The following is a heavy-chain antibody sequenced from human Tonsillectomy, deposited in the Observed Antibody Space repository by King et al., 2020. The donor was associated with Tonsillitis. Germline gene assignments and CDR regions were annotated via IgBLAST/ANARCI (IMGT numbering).Heavy chain of an antibody. J-gene: IGHJ3*02. CDR2: FYPGDSDT. V-gene: IGHV5-51*01. CDR1: GYSFTSYW. D-gene: IGHD1-26*01. Sequence: QLVQSGAEVKKPGESLKISCKGSGYSFTSYWIGWVRQMPGKGLEWMGIFYPGDSDTRYSPSFHGQVTISADKSISTAYLQWSSLKASNTAMYYCARQGWEPRDDFDIWGQGTMVTVSS. CDR3: ARQGWEPRDDFDI.